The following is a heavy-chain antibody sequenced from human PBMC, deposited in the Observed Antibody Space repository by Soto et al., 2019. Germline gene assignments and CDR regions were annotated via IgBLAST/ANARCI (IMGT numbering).Heavy chain of an antibody. D-gene: IGHD3-10*01. Sequence: TLSLTCSVSGDSISSSGFYWSWIRQHPGKAPEWIGYIHYTGSTSYNPSLKSRLAISLDASKNQFSLSLGSVTSADTAVYYCARDHRSLGDYYGMDVWGQGTTVTVSS. CDR2: IHYTGST. J-gene: IGHJ6*02. CDR3: ARDHRSLGDYYGMDV. CDR1: GDSISSSGFY. V-gene: IGHV4-31*03.